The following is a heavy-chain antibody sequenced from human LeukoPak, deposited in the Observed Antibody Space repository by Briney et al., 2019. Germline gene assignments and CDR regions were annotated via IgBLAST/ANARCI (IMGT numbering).Heavy chain of an antibody. Sequence: PSETLSLTCSVSGGSISSYYWSWIRQPPGKGLEWIGYIYSTGSTNYNPSLNSRVIISVDTSKNQFSLKLSSVTAADTAVYYCARMVYSSGYYVFDYWGQEPWSASPQ. V-gene: IGHV4-59*01. CDR1: GGSISSYY. CDR3: ARMVYSSGYYVFDY. CDR2: IYSTGST. D-gene: IGHD3-22*01. J-gene: IGHJ4*01.